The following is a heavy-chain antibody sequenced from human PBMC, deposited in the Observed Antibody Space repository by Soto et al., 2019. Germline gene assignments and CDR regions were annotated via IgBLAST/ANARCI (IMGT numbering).Heavy chain of an antibody. V-gene: IGHV1-18*01. CDR1: GYIFTSYG. J-gene: IGHJ5*02. D-gene: IGHD2-2*01. CDR3: ARVKGSCSSTSCYFFSGNWFDP. Sequence: QVQLVQSGAEVKKPGASVKVSCKASGYIFTSYGISWVRQAPGQGLKWMGWISAYNGNTNYAQKLQGRVTMTTDTSTSTAYMELRSLRSDDTAVYYCARVKGSCSSTSCYFFSGNWFDPWGQGTLVTVSS. CDR2: ISAYNGNT.